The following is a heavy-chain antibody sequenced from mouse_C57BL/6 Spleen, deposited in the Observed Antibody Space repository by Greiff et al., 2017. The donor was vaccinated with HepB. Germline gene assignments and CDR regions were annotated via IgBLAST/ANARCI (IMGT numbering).Heavy chain of an antibody. Sequence: EVQLQESGVDLVKPGGSLKLSCAASGFTFSSYGMSWVRQTPDKRLEWVATISSGGSYTYYPDSVKGRFTISRDNAKNTLYLQMSSLKSEDTAMYYCARHYDAWFAYWGQGTLVTVSA. J-gene: IGHJ3*01. CDR1: GFTFSSYG. CDR3: ARHYDAWFAY. D-gene: IGHD2-12*01. CDR2: ISSGGSYT. V-gene: IGHV5-6*01.